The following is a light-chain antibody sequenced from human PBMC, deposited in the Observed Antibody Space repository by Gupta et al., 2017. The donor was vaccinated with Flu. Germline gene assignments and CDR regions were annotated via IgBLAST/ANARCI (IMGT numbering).Light chain of an antibody. CDR1: QSISSY. CDR3: QQSDSTSYT. J-gene: IGKJ2*01. Sequence: DIQMTQSPSSLSASVGDRVTITCRASQSISSYLNWYQQKPGKAPKLLIYAASSVQSGVPSRCSGSGSGTDFTLTISRLQPEDFATYYCQQSDSTSYTFGQGTKLEIK. V-gene: IGKV1-39*01. CDR2: AAS.